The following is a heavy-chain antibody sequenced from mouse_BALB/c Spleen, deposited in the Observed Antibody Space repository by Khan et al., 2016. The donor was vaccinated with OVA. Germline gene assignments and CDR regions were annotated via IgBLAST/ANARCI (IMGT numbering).Heavy chain of an antibody. CDR3: TRRGTGRATLGLDY. Sequence: QVQLQQSGAELVKPGASVKLSCKASGYTFTSYYMYWLKQSPGQGLEWIGEINPSNGGTNFKDKFKSKATLTVDKSSSTAYMQLSSLTSEDSAVYYGTRRGTGRATLGLDYWGQGTLVTVSA. V-gene: IGHV1S81*02. CDR2: INPSNGGT. J-gene: IGHJ3*01. D-gene: IGHD3-1*01. CDR1: GYTFTSYY.